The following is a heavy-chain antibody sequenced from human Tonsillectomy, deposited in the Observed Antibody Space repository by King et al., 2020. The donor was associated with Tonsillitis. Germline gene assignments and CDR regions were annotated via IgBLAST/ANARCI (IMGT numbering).Heavy chain of an antibody. CDR2: IIPIFGAT. CDR1: GGTFNNYG. D-gene: IGHD2-15*01. J-gene: IGHJ6*02. V-gene: IGHV1-69*01. CDR3: ARRGIRNYGMDV. Sequence: QLVQSGAEVKKPGSSLKVSCKASGGTFNNYGISWLRQAPGQGLEWMGGIIPIFGATNYAQKFQGRVTITADDSTRTAYMELSSLRSDDTAVYYCARRGIRNYGMDVWGQGTTVTVSS.